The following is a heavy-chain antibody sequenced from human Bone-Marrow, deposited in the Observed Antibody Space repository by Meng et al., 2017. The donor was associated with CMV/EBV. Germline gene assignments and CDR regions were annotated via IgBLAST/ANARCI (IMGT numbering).Heavy chain of an antibody. CDR1: GYSISTANF. J-gene: IGHJ4*02. CDR2: VYDTGTT. V-gene: IGHV4-38-2*02. Sequence: SETLSLTCTVSGYSISTANFWGWIRQPPGKGLEWIGVYDTGTTFYNPSLKSRVTISVDTSKNQFSLKLSSVTAADTAVYYCARSDYDCLSGYYAYNYFDHWGQGTLVTVSS. D-gene: IGHD3-3*01. CDR3: ARSDYDCLSGYYAYNYFDH.